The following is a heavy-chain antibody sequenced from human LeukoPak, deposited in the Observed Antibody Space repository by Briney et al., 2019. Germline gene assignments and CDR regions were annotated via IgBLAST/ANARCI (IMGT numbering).Heavy chain of an antibody. D-gene: IGHD3-16*01. CDR1: GGSFSEYL. J-gene: IGHJ4*02. CDR3: ARETFANRGGYDS. Sequence: SETLSLTCAVYGGSFSEYLWNWIRQPPGKGLEWIGEISHSGYTNYNPSLKSRVTMSVDTSKNQFSLNLNTVTAADTALYYCARETFANRGGYDSWGQGTRVTVSS. V-gene: IGHV4-34*01. CDR2: ISHSGYT.